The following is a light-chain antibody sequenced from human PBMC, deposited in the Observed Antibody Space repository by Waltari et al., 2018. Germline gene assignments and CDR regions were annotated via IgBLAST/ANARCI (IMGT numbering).Light chain of an antibody. CDR1: SSDVGGYNY. CDR2: DAS. Sequence: HSALTQPASVSGSPGQSITISCPGTSSDVGGYNYVSWYQQHPGKAPKLMIYDASNRPSGVSNRFSGSKSGNTASLTISGLQAEDEADYYCSSYISSDTLKLFGGGTSLTVL. J-gene: IGLJ2*01. CDR3: SSYISSDTLKL. V-gene: IGLV2-14*03.